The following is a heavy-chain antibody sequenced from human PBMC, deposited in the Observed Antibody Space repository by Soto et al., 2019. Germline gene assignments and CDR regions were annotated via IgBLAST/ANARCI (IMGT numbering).Heavy chain of an antibody. CDR3: ARSYYYDSGSRIKYWLNYGMDV. CDR1: GFTFSSYA. Sequence: SGGSLRLSCAASGFTFSSYAVHWVRQAPGKGLEWVAVISYDGSNKYYADSVKGRFTMSRDNSKNMLYLQMSGLRAEDTAVYYCARSYYYDSGSRIKYWLNYGMDVWGQGTTVTVSS. V-gene: IGHV3-30-3*01. J-gene: IGHJ6*02. CDR2: ISYDGSNK. D-gene: IGHD3-10*01.